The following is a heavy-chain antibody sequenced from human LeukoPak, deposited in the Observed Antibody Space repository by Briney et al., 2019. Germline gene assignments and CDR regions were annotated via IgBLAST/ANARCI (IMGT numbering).Heavy chain of an antibody. CDR1: GYTFTSYG. CDR2: ISAYNGNT. J-gene: IGHJ5*02. Sequence: ASVKVSCKASGYTFTSYGISWVRQAPGQGLEWMGWISAYNGNTNYAQKLQGRVTMTTDTSTSTAYTELRSLRSDDTAVYYCARDVIVGATTGWFDPWGQGTLVTVSS. V-gene: IGHV1-18*01. D-gene: IGHD1-26*01. CDR3: ARDVIVGATTGWFDP.